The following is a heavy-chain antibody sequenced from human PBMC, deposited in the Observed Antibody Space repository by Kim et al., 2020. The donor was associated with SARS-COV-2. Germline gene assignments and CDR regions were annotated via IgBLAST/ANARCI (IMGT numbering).Heavy chain of an antibody. Sequence: GGSLRLSCAASGFTFSSYGMHWVRQAPGKGLEWVAVIWYDGSNKYYADSVKGRFTISRDNSKNTLYLQMNSLRAEDTAVYYCAKDGREAALDYWGQGTLVTVSS. J-gene: IGHJ4*02. D-gene: IGHD6-25*01. CDR3: AKDGREAALDY. CDR2: IWYDGSNK. V-gene: IGHV3-33*06. CDR1: GFTFSSYG.